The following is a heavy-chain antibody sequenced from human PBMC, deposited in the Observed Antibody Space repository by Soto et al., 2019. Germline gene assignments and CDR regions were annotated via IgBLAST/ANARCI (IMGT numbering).Heavy chain of an antibody. Sequence: GGSLIHSYASSGFNVSSNYMSWIRQAPGKGLEWVSVIYSGGSTYYADSVKGRFTISRDNSKNTLYLQMNSLRAEDTAVYYCARGSSGPLGYSSGDSCSKGMDVWGQGTAVTVSS. J-gene: IGHJ6*02. CDR3: ARGSSGPLGYSSGDSCSKGMDV. CDR2: IYSGGST. CDR1: GFNVSSNY. D-gene: IGHD2-15*01. V-gene: IGHV3-66*01.